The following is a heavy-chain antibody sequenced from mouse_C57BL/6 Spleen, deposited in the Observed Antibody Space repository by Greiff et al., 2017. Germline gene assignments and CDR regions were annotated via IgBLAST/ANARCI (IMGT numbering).Heavy chain of an antibody. V-gene: IGHV1-54*01. CDR2: INPGSGGT. D-gene: IGHD1-1*01. Sequence: QVQLQQSGAELVRPGTSVKVSCKASGYAFTNYLIEWGKQRPGQGLEWIGVINPGSGGTNYNENFKGKATLTADKSSSTAYMQLSSLTSEDSAVYFCARGGKNYVRYYAMDYWGQGTSVTVSS. CDR1: GYAFTNYL. J-gene: IGHJ4*01. CDR3: ARGGKNYVRYYAMDY.